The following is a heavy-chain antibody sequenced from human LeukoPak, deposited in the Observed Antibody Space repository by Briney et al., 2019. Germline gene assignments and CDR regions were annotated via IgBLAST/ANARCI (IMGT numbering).Heavy chain of an antibody. CDR3: ARAPYDYVWGSYRRTYDY. V-gene: IGHV4-34*01. J-gene: IGHJ4*02. CDR2: INHSGST. D-gene: IGHD3-16*02. Sequence: SETLSLTCAVYGGSFSGYYWSWIRQPPGKGLEWIGEINHSGSTNYNPSLKSRVTISVDTSKNQFSPKLSSVTAADTAVYYCARAPYDYVWGSYRRTYDYWGQGTLVTVSS. CDR1: GGSFSGYY.